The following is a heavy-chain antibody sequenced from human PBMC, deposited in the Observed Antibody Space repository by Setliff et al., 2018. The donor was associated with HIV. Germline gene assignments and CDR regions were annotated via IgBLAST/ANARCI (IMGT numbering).Heavy chain of an antibody. J-gene: IGHJ4*02. V-gene: IGHV4-39*01. CDR2: IYYSGST. CDR1: GGSISSSTYY. CDR3: AKTIGRYFDIFDN. D-gene: IGHD3-9*01. Sequence: SETLSLTCTVSGGSISSSTYYWGWIRQPPGKGLEWIGTIYYSGSTYYNPSLKSQLTISVDTSKNQFSLKLSSVTAADTAVYYCAKTIGRYFDIFDNWGQGTLVTVSS.